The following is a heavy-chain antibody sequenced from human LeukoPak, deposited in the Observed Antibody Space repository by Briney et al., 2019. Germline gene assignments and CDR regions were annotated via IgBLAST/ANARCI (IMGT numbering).Heavy chain of an antibody. D-gene: IGHD3-10*02. CDR1: GFTFSSYA. V-gene: IGHV3-48*03. CDR2: ISSSGSTI. CDR3: AELGITMIGGV. Sequence: GGSLRLSCAASGFTFSSYAMHWVRQAPGKGLEWVSYISSSGSTIYYADSVKGRYTISRDNAKNSLYLQMNSLRAEDTAVYYCAELGITMIGGVWGKGTTVTISS. J-gene: IGHJ6*04.